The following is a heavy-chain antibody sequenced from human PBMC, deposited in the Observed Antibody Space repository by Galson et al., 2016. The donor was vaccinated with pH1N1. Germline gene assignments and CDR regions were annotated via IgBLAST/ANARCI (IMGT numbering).Heavy chain of an antibody. Sequence: SLRLSCAASGFTFSAYSMNWVRQAPGKGLERVASITSNSFHIYYTDSVRGRFTISRDNDKNSLYLHMNSLSAEGTAVYYCARDPGRPRLFYMDVWGKGTTVTVS. D-gene: IGHD1-26*01. J-gene: IGHJ6*03. V-gene: IGHV3-21*01. CDR1: GFTFSAYS. CDR3: ARDPGRPRLFYMDV. CDR2: ITSNSFHI.